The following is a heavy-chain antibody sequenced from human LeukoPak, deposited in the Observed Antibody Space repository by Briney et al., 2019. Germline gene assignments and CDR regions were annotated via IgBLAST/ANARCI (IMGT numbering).Heavy chain of an antibody. CDR3: AKDRNVLRFLEWFSPFDY. D-gene: IGHD3-3*01. J-gene: IGHJ4*02. Sequence: GGSLRLSCAASGFTFSSYAMSWVRQAPGKGLEWVSAVSGSGGSTYYADSVKGRFTISRDNSKNTLYLQMNSLRAEDTAVYYCAKDRNVLRFLEWFSPFDYWGQGTLVTVSS. CDR2: VSGSGGST. CDR1: GFTFSSYA. V-gene: IGHV3-23*01.